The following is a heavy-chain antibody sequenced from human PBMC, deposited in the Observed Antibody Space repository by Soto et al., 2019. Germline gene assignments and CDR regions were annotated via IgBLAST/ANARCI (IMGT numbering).Heavy chain of an antibody. V-gene: IGHV3-23*01. CDR1: EFTFTNYA. Sequence: EVQLLESGGDLVQPGGSLRLSCAAPEFTFTNYAMGWVRQAPGKGLEWVSVISGSGGSTYYADSVKGRFTISRDDSKNTLYLQMNRLRADDTAVYYCAKAGGDCSGGSCYAGFFHYWGQGTLVTVSS. CDR3: AKAGGDCSGGSCYAGFFHY. CDR2: ISGSGGST. D-gene: IGHD2-15*01. J-gene: IGHJ4*02.